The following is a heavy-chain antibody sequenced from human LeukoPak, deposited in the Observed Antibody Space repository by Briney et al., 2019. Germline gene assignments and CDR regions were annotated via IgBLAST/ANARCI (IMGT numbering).Heavy chain of an antibody. V-gene: IGHV4-4*02. CDR1: GGSISSSNW. Sequence: PSETLSLTCAVSGGSISSSNWWSWVRQPPGKGLEWIGEVYHSGSTNYNPSLKSRVTISVDKSKNQFSLKLSSVTAADTAVYYCARSAPVVTMVRGVIIGWGQGTLVTVSS. J-gene: IGHJ4*02. D-gene: IGHD3-10*01. CDR2: VYHSGST. CDR3: ARSAPVVTMVRGVIIG.